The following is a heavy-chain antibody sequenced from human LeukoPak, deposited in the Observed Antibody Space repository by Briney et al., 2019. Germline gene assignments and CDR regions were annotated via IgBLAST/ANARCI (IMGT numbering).Heavy chain of an antibody. CDR1: GFTFSSYG. V-gene: IGHV3-30*18. CDR2: ISYDGSNK. D-gene: IGHD5-12*01. Sequence: PGGSLRLSCAASGFTFSSYGMHWVRQAPGKGLEWVAVISYDGSNKYYAGSVKGRYTISRDNSKNTLYLQMNSLRAEDTSVYYCAKDRVYSGYESYYFDYWGQGTLVTVSS. J-gene: IGHJ4*02. CDR3: AKDRVYSGYESYYFDY.